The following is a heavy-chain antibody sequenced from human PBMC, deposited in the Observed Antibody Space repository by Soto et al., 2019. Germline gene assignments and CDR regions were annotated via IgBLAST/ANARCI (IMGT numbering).Heavy chain of an antibody. J-gene: IGHJ5*02. CDR1: GFTFRDYY. CDR2: ISSSGSTT. Sequence: QVQLVESGGGLVKPGGSLRLSCAGSGFTFRDYYMGWIRQAPGKGLEWVSYISSSGSTTYYADSVKGRSTISRDNAKNALYRQMTSLRAEDTDIYYYVRDKYSNYVNYFDPWGQGTLVTVSS. CDR3: VRDKYSNYVNYFDP. V-gene: IGHV3-11*01. D-gene: IGHD4-4*01.